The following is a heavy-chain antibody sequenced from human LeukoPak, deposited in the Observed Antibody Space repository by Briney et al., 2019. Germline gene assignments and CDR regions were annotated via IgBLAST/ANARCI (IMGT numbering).Heavy chain of an antibody. J-gene: IGHJ4*02. V-gene: IGHV4-39*07. CDR1: GASISSNSYY. D-gene: IGHD3-16*01. Sequence: SETLSLTCAVSGASISSNSYYWGWIRQPPGKGLEWIGEINHSGSTNYNPSLKSRVTISVDTSKNQFSLKLSSVTAADTAVYYCASINRGLAVLWGLGPVDYWGQGTLVTVSS. CDR3: ASINRGLAVLWGLGPVDY. CDR2: INHSGST.